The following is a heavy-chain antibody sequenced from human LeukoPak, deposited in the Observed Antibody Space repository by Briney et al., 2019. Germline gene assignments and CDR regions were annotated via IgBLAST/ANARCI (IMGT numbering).Heavy chain of an antibody. J-gene: IGHJ4*02. Sequence: GGSLRLSCAASGFTFSSYWMHWVRQAPGKGLEWVSSISSSSSYIYYADSVKGRFTISRDNAKNSLYLQMNSLRAEDTAVYYCARSAKGFEATTDFDYWGQGTLVTVSS. V-gene: IGHV3-21*01. CDR2: ISSSSSYI. CDR3: ARSAKGFEATTDFDY. CDR1: GFTFSSYW. D-gene: IGHD1-26*01.